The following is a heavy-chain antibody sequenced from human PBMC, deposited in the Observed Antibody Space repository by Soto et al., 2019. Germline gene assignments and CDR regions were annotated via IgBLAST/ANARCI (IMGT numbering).Heavy chain of an antibody. V-gene: IGHV3-13*01. J-gene: IGHJ4*02. Sequence: GGSLRLSCAASGFTFSSYDMHWVRQATGKGLEWVSAIGTAGDTYYPGSVKGRFTISRENAKNSLYLQMNSLRAEDTAVYYCARDSQDYGDYGEGTYFDYWGQGTLVTVSS. CDR3: ARDSQDYGDYGEGTYFDY. CDR2: IGTAGDT. CDR1: GFTFSSYD. D-gene: IGHD4-17*01.